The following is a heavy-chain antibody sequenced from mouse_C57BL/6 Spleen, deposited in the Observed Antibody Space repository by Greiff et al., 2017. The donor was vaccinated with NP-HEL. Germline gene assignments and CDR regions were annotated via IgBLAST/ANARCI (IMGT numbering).Heavy chain of an antibody. V-gene: IGHV1-64*01. CDR2: IHPNSGST. D-gene: IGHD1-1*01. Sequence: QVQLQQPGAELVKPGASVKLSCKASGYTFTSYWMHWVKQRPGQGLEWIGMIHPNSGSTKYNEKFTSKATLTVDKSSSTAYMHLSSLTSEDSAVYYCAGLLAWFAYWGQGTLVTVSA. CDR1: GYTFTSYW. J-gene: IGHJ3*01. CDR3: AGLLAWFAY.